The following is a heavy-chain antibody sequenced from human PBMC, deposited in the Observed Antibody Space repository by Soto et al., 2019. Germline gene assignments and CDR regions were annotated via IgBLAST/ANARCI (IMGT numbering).Heavy chain of an antibody. Sequence: EVQLLESGGGLVQPGGSLRLSCAASGFTFSNYAMSWVRQAPGKGLEWVSAISNYGGSTYYADSVTGRFTISRDSSKNTLYLKMNSLRAEDTAVYYCAKHYDILTGYYTGYYYYYVDVWGKGTTVTVSS. V-gene: IGHV3-23*01. CDR3: AKHYDILTGYYTGYYYYYVDV. D-gene: IGHD3-9*01. CDR1: GFTFSNYA. J-gene: IGHJ6*03. CDR2: ISNYGGST.